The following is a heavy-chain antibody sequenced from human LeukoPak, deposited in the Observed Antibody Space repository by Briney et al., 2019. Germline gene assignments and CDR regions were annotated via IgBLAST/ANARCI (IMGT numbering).Heavy chain of an antibody. CDR1: GFTFSSYS. D-gene: IGHD5-12*01. Sequence: GGSLRLSCAASGFTFSSYSMNWVRQAPGKGLEWVSSISSSSYIYYADSVKGRFTISRDNAKNSLYLQMNSLRAEDTAVYYCARDRGYDLPLGFDYWGQGTLVTVSS. V-gene: IGHV3-21*01. J-gene: IGHJ4*02. CDR2: ISSSSYI. CDR3: ARDRGYDLPLGFDY.